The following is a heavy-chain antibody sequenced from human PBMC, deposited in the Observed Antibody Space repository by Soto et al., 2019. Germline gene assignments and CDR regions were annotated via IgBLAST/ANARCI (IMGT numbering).Heavy chain of an antibody. CDR1: GFTFSTHA. CDR3: ARDQTCTTTTWGGRIDR. D-gene: IGHD1-1*01. CDR2: VSFDGSNK. Sequence: QVQLVESGGGVVQPGRSLRLSCAASGFTFSTHAMHWVRQSPGKGLECVAIVSFDGSNKYYADSVKGRFTISRDNSKNTVYLQMSVLPPEDTVFYYCARDQTCTTTTWGGRIDRWGQGTLVTVSS. V-gene: IGHV3-30-3*01. J-gene: IGHJ5*02.